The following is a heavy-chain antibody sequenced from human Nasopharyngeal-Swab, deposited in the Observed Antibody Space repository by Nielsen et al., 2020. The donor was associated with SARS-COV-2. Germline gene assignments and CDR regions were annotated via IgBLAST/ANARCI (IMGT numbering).Heavy chain of an antibody. Sequence: SETLSLTCTVSGGSISSGSYYWSWIRQPAGKGLEWIGRIYTSGSTNYNPSLKSRVTISVDTSKNQFSLKLSSVTAADTAVYYCASGVAAITMIVVVIRATWFDPWGQGTLVTVSS. D-gene: IGHD3-22*01. CDR2: IYTSGST. J-gene: IGHJ5*02. CDR1: GGSISSGSYY. CDR3: ASGVAAITMIVVVIRATWFDP. V-gene: IGHV4-61*02.